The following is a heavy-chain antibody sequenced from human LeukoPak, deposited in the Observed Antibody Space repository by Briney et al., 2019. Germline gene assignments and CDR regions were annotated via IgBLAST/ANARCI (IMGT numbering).Heavy chain of an antibody. CDR3: AGEDYYYGMDV. J-gene: IGHJ6*02. CDR2: INPNSGGT. CDR1: GYIFMSYY. V-gene: IGHV1-2*06. Sequence: GASVKVSCKASGYIFMSYYMHWVRQAPGQGLEWMGRINPNSGGTNYAQKFQGRVTMTMDTSISTAYMELSRLRSDDTAVYYCAGEDYYYGMDVWGQGTTVTVSS.